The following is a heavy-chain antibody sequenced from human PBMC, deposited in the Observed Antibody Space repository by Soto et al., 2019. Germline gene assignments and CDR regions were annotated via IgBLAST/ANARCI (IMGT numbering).Heavy chain of an antibody. CDR1: GASVSGSNW. Sequence: QVQLQDSGPGLVKPSGTLSLTCAVSGASVSGSNWWSGVRQPPGKGLRWIGEIFQTGTANYSPSLRSRVTMSVDDSKNQFSLTLFSVTAAATAVYYCAGVGPGATTVTKGAAFDSWGQGTMVTVSS. CDR3: AGVGPGATTVTKGAAFDS. D-gene: IGHD4-17*01. J-gene: IGHJ3*02. V-gene: IGHV4-4*02. CDR2: IFQTGTA.